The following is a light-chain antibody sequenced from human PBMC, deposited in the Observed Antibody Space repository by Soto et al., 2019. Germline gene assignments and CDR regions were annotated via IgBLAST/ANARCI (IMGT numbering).Light chain of an antibody. CDR2: GAS. J-gene: IGKJ1*01. Sequence: EIVLTQSPGTLSLSPGERVTLSCRASQSVRNTYLSWYQQRPGQPPRLLISGASSRATGIPDRFSGSGSGTDFTLTISRLEPEDFAVYYCHLYDASQLTFGQGTRVEIK. CDR3: HLYDASQLT. CDR1: QSVRNTY. V-gene: IGKV3-20*01.